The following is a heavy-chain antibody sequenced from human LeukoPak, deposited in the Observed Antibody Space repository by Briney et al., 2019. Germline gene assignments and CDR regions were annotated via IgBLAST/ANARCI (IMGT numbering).Heavy chain of an antibody. J-gene: IGHJ4*02. D-gene: IGHD3-16*01. V-gene: IGHV5-51*01. CDR3: ATSTPGLGEFDY. CDR1: GYSFTSYW. Sequence: GESLKISCKGSGYSFTSYWIGWVRQMPGKGLEWMGIIYRGDSDTRYRPSFQGQVTISADKSIRTAYLQWSSLRASDTAMYYCATSTPGLGEFDYWGQGTLVTVSS. CDR2: IYRGDSDT.